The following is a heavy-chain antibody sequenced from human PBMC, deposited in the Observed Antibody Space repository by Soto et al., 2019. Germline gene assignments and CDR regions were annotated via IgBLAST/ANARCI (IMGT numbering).Heavy chain of an antibody. Sequence: PGGSLRLSCAASGFTFSSYAMHWVRQAPGKGLEWVAVISYDGSNKYYADSVEGRFTISRDNSKNTLYLQMNSLRAEDTAVYYCARDPPTGKGSGSYYFIFAFDIWGQGTMVTVSS. CDR1: GFTFSSYA. J-gene: IGHJ3*02. D-gene: IGHD3-10*01. CDR2: ISYDGSNK. V-gene: IGHV3-30-3*01. CDR3: ARDPPTGKGSGSYYFIFAFDI.